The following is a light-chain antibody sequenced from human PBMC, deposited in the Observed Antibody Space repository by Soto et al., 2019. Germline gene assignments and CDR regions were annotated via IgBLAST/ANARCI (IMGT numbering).Light chain of an antibody. CDR1: SSNIGAGYD. Sequence: QSVLTQPPSVSGAPGQRVTISCTGSSSNIGAGYDVHWYQQLPGTAPKLLIYGNSNRPSGVPDRFSGSKSGTSASLAITGLQAEDEADYCCQSYDSSLSGYVVFGGRTKVTVL. J-gene: IGLJ2*01. CDR2: GNS. CDR3: QSYDSSLSGYVV. V-gene: IGLV1-40*01.